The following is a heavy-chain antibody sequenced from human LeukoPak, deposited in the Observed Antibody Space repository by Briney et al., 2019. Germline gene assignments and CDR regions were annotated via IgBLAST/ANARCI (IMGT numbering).Heavy chain of an antibody. CDR3: ARVRGGYNRNWAY. D-gene: IGHD5-24*01. CDR2: IYYNVAT. CDR1: GGSISSSIYY. V-gene: IGHV4-39*02. Sequence: SETLSLTCTVSGGSISSSIYYWGWFRQPPGKGLEWIGSIYYNVATYYNSSLKSRVTISVDTSKSHLSLKLSSVTAADTAVYYCARVRGGYNRNWAYWGQGTLVTVSS. J-gene: IGHJ4*02.